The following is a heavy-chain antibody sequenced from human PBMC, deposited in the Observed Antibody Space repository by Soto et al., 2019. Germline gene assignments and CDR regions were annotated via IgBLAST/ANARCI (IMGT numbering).Heavy chain of an antibody. CDR1: GYTFTSYD. CDR2: MNPNSGNT. Sequence: QVQLVQSGAEVKKPGASVKVSCKASGYTFTSYDINWVRQATGQGLEWMGWMNPNSGNTGYAQKFQGRVTMTRNTAKSTAYMALSSLRAEDTAVYYCALSSSWYGFDYWGQGTLVTVSS. CDR3: ALSSSWYGFDY. D-gene: IGHD6-13*01. V-gene: IGHV1-8*01. J-gene: IGHJ4*02.